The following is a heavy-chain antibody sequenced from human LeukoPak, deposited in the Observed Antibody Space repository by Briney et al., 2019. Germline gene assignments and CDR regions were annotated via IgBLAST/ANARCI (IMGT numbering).Heavy chain of an antibody. CDR1: GGTFSSYA. D-gene: IGHD1-26*01. Sequence: GASVKVSCKASGGTFSSYAISWVRQAPGQGLEWMGGIIPIFGTANYAQKFQGRVTITADESTSTAYMELSSLRPEDTAVYYCARGIVGATTVVYYYYGMDVWGQGTTVTVSS. CDR2: IIPIFGTA. J-gene: IGHJ6*02. V-gene: IGHV1-69*13. CDR3: ARGIVGATTVVYYYYGMDV.